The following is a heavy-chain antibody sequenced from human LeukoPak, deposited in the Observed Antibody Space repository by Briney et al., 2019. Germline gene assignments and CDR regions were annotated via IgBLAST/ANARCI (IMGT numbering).Heavy chain of an antibody. D-gene: IGHD3-22*01. CDR2: IYYSGST. CDR1: GGSISSGDYY. Sequence: PSETLSLTCTVSGGSISSGDYYWSWIRQPPGKGLEWIGYIYYSGSTYYNPSLKSRVTISVDTSKNQFSLKLSSVTAADTAVYYCARDFFYDSSGYHYYFDYWGQGTLVTVSS. CDR3: ARDFFYDSSGYHYYFDY. V-gene: IGHV4-30-4*01. J-gene: IGHJ4*02.